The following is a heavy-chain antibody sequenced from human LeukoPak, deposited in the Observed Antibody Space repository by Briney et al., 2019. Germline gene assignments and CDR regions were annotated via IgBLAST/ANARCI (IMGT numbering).Heavy chain of an antibody. CDR2: ITGSGGST. D-gene: IGHD2-2*01. V-gene: IGHV3-23*01. CDR3: AHGAMYQLDY. J-gene: IGHJ4*02. CDR1: AFTFINSA. Sequence: GRSLRLSCEASAFTFINSAMSWVRQAPGKGLEWVSGITGSGGSTYYADSVKGRFTISGDNSRNTLFLQMNSLRAEDTAVSYCAHGAMYQLDYWGQGTLVTVSS.